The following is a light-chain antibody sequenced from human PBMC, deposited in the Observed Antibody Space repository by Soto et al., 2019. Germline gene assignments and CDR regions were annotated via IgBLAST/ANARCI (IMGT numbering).Light chain of an antibody. CDR1: SSDVGGYNY. CDR3: CSYAGTFTFT. V-gene: IGLV2-11*01. CDR2: DVS. Sequence: QSALAQPRSVSGSPGQSVTISCTGSSSDVGGYNYVSWYQHHPGKAPKLMIYDVSKRPSGVPNRFSGSKSANTASLTISWLQAEDEADYFCCSYAGTFTFTFGGGTKLTVL. J-gene: IGLJ2*01.